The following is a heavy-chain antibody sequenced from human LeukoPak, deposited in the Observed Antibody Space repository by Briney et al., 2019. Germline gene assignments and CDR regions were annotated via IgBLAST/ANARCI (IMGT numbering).Heavy chain of an antibody. CDR3: ARRYSGIFDP. V-gene: IGHV4-61*08. CDR2: IYYSGST. J-gene: IGHJ5*02. D-gene: IGHD1-26*01. CDR1: GGSISSGGYY. Sequence: SEALSLTCTVSGGSISSGGYYWSWIRQPPGKGLEWIGYIYYSGSTNYNPSLKSRVAISVDTSKNQFSLKLSSVTAADTAVYYCARRYSGIFDPWGQGTLVTVSS.